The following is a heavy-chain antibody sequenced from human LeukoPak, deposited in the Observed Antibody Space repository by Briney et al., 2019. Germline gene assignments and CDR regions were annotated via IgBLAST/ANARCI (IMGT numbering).Heavy chain of an antibody. V-gene: IGHV1-2*06. CDR1: GYTFIHYF. J-gene: IGHJ4*02. CDR3: ARDYSSTSNWYFDY. CDR2: INSNTGVT. Sequence: ASVKVSCKASGYTFIHYFIHWVRQAPGQGLEWMGRINSNTGVTEYTQKFQGRVTMTRDTSITTVYMELSSLTSDDSAVYYCARDYSSTSNWYFDYWGQGTLVTVSS. D-gene: IGHD7-27*01.